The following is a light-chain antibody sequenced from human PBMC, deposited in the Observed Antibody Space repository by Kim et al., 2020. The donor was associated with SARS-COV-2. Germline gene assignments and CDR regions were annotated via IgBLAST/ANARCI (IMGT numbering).Light chain of an antibody. V-gene: IGLV2-18*02. Sequence: GQSVIISCTGTSSDVGSYNRVSWYQQPPGTAPKLMIYEVSNRPSGVPDRFSGSKSGNTASLTISGLQAEDEADYYCSSYTSSSTLVFGGGTQLTVL. CDR1: SSDVGSYNR. CDR2: EVS. CDR3: SSYTSSSTLV. J-gene: IGLJ2*01.